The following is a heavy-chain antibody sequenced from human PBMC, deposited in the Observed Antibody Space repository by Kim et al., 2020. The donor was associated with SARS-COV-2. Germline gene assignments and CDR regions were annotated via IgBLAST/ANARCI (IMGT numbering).Heavy chain of an antibody. CDR2: LKEDGSAK. CDR3: ARGGLWAFDS. Sequence: GESLRLSCVASGFTFTNHWMRWARQAPGKGLEWVADLKEDGSAKNYVDSERGRFTISRDNAKNSLYLQMSSLRVEDTAVYYCARGGLWAFDSWGQGTLV. CDR1: GFTFTNHW. D-gene: IGHD2-21*01. V-gene: IGHV3-7*01. J-gene: IGHJ4*02.